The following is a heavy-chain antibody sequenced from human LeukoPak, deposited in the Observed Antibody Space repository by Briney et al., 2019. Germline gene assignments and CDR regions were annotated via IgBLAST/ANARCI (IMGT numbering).Heavy chain of an antibody. J-gene: IGHJ4*02. Sequence: SETLSLTCAVYVGSFSGYYWSWIRQTPGKGLEWIGEINHSGSTSYNPSLKSRVTISVDTSKNQFSLKLSSVTAADTAVYYCARDPPAAKGYWGQGTLVTVSS. V-gene: IGHV4-34*01. CDR2: INHSGST. CDR3: ARDPPAAKGY. D-gene: IGHD2-2*01. CDR1: VGSFSGYY.